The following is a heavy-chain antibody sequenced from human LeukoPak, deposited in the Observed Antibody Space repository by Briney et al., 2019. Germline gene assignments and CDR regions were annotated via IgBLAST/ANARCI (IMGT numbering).Heavy chain of an antibody. CDR3: ARAGHSWLHDAFDI. D-gene: IGHD5-24*01. V-gene: IGHV3-21*01. CDR1: GFTFSSYS. J-gene: IGHJ3*02. CDR2: ISSSSSYI. Sequence: PGGSLRLSCAASGFTFSSYSMNWVLQAPGKGLEWVSSISSSSSYIYYADSVKGRFTISRDNAKNSLYLQMNSLRPEDTAVYFGARAGHSWLHDAFDIWGQGTMVSVSS.